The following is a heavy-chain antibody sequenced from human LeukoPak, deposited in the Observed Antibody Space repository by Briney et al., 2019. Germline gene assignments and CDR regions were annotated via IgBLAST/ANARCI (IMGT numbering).Heavy chain of an antibody. Sequence: GASVKVSCKASGYTFASYGISWLRQAPGQGLEWMGWISTQTGNTNYAQKVQGRLTLTTDRSTNTAYMELRGLRSDDTAVYYCARGAYGDKWGQGTMVTVSS. CDR3: ARGAYGDK. V-gene: IGHV1-18*01. CDR2: ISTQTGNT. D-gene: IGHD4-17*01. CDR1: GYTFASYG. J-gene: IGHJ4*02.